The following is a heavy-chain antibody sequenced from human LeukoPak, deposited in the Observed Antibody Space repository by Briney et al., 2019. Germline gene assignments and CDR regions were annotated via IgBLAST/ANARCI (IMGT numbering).Heavy chain of an antibody. CDR1: GFTFSSYS. V-gene: IGHV3-21*01. CDR2: ISSSSSYI. J-gene: IGHJ6*02. CDR3: ARGIYGSGSYYSYYYYGMDV. Sequence: GSLRLSCAASGFTFSSYSMNWVRQAPGKGLEWVSSISSSSSYIYYADSVKGRFTISRDNAKNSLYLQMNSLRAEDTAVYYCARGIYGSGSYYSYYYYGMDVWGQGTTVTVSS. D-gene: IGHD3-10*01.